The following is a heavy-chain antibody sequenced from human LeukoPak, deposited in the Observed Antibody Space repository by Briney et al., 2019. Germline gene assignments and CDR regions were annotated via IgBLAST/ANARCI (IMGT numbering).Heavy chain of an antibody. CDR1: GGSISSYY. V-gene: IGHV4-59*01. J-gene: IGHJ4*02. CDR2: IYYSGST. D-gene: IGHD2-2*01. Sequence: PSETLSLTCTVSGGSISSYYWSWIRQPPGKGLEWIGYIYYSGSTNYNPSLKSRVTISVDMSKNQFSLKLSSVTAADTAVYYCARGKYQLRYYFDYWGQGTLVTVSS. CDR3: ARGKYQLRYYFDY.